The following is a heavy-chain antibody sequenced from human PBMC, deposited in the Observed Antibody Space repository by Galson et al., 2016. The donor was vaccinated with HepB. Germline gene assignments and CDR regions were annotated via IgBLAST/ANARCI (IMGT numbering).Heavy chain of an antibody. CDR2: IKPKNGGT. V-gene: IGHV1-2*02. J-gene: IGHJ4*02. Sequence: SVKVSCKASGYTFTDYYIHWVRQAPGQGLEWMGWIKPKNGGTHYVKKFQGRVTMTRDTSISTAYMELSRLRSDDTAVYYCARDFYTSTWLNYFDYWGQGTLLTVSS. CDR1: GYTFTDYY. D-gene: IGHD6-13*01. CDR3: ARDFYTSTWLNYFDY.